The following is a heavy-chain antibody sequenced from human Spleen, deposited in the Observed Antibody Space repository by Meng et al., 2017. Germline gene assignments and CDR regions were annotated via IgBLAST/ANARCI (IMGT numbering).Heavy chain of an antibody. CDR2: ISWNSGSI. CDR3: AKDGAAAGDY. CDR1: GFTFDDYA. Sequence: GGPLRLSCAASGFTFDDYAMHWVRQAPGKGLEWVSGISWNSGSIGYADSVKGRFTISRDNAKNSLYLQMNSLRAEDTALYYCAKDGAAAGDYWGQGTLVTVSS. V-gene: IGHV3-9*01. J-gene: IGHJ4*02. D-gene: IGHD6-13*01.